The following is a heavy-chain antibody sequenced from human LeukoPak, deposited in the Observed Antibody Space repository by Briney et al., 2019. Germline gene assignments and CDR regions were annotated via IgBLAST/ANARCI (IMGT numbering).Heavy chain of an antibody. J-gene: IGHJ6*03. Sequence: SETLSLTCTVSGGSITDYHWIWIRQPAGKGLEWIGRLYTSGSTNYNPSLKSRVTISLDTSKNQFSLKLSSVTAADTAVYYCARMAGCSGGSCYSSGGVYYYYYMDVWGKGTTVTISS. CDR3: ARMAGCSGGSCYSSGGVYYYYYMDV. D-gene: IGHD2-15*01. CDR1: GGSITDYH. CDR2: LYTSGST. V-gene: IGHV4-4*07.